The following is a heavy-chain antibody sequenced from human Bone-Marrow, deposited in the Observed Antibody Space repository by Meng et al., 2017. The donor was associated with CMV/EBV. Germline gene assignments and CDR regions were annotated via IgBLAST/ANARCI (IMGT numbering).Heavy chain of an antibody. J-gene: IGHJ6*02. CDR2: VSSDGSST. Sequence: GGSLRLSCAASGFTFSDYYMSWIRQAPGKGLVRVSRVSSDGSSTTYADSVKGRSTISRDNTKNTVYLQLNSLRAEDTAVYYCARDRLSPRYDYTSASSEAIHGVDVWGQGTTVTVSS. D-gene: IGHD3-3*01. CDR1: GFTFSDYY. V-gene: IGHV3-74*01. CDR3: ARDRLSPRYDYTSASSEAIHGVDV.